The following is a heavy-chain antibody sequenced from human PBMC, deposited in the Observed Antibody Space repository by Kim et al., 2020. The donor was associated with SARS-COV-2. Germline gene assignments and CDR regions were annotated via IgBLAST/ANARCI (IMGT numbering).Heavy chain of an antibody. D-gene: IGHD6-19*01. Sequence: GGCLRLSCAASGFTFSSYAMHWVRQAPGKGLEWVAVISYDGSNKYYADSVKGRFTISRDNSKNTLYLQMNSLRAEDTAVYYCARDPHSSGWSYFDYWGQGTLVTVSS. V-gene: IGHV3-30-3*01. J-gene: IGHJ4*02. CDR1: GFTFSSYA. CDR2: ISYDGSNK. CDR3: ARDPHSSGWSYFDY.